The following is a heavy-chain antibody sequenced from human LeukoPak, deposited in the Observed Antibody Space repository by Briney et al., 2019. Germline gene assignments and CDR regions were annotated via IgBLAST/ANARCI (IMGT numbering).Heavy chain of an antibody. D-gene: IGHD4-17*01. CDR3: ARDLGSGDYG. V-gene: IGHV1-69*04. J-gene: IGHJ4*02. CDR1: GGTFSSCA. Sequence: GASVKVSCKASGGTFSSCAISWVRQAPGQGLEWMGRIIPILGIANYAQKFQGRVTITADKSTSTAYMGLSSLRSEDTAVYYCARDLGSGDYGWGQGTLVTVSS. CDR2: IIPILGIA.